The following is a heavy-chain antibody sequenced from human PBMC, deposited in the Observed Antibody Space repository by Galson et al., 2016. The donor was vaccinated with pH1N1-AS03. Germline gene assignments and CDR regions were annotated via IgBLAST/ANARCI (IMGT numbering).Heavy chain of an antibody. Sequence: SVKASCKASGYTFISYVMHWVRQAPGQRLEWMGWINAGNGNTTYSQSFQGRVTITRDTSASKAYMELSSLRSEDTAAYYCARGRGSYGMDVWGQGTTVTVSS. J-gene: IGHJ6*02. V-gene: IGHV1-3*01. CDR2: INAGNGNT. D-gene: IGHD1-26*01. CDR1: GYTFISYV. CDR3: ARGRGSYGMDV.